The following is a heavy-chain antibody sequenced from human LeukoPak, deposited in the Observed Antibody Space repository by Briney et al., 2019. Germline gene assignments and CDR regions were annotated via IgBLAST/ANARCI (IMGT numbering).Heavy chain of an antibody. Sequence: GGSLRLSCAASGFTFSGSAMHWVRQASGKGLEWVGRIRSKANSYATAYAASVKGRFTISRDDSKNTTYLQMNSLKTEDTAVYYCTRVLSDSSSAKFDYWGQGTLVTVSS. V-gene: IGHV3-73*01. J-gene: IGHJ4*02. D-gene: IGHD6-13*01. CDR3: TRVLSDSSSAKFDY. CDR1: GFTFSGSA. CDR2: IRSKANSYAT.